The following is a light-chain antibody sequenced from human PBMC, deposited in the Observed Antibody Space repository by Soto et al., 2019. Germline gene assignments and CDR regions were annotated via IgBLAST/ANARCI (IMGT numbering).Light chain of an antibody. V-gene: IGLV2-14*01. CDR2: DVV. CDR3: SSHTTHDSHV. CDR1: SSDIGAYNY. J-gene: IGLJ1*01. Sequence: QSVLTQPASVSGSPGQSITISCTGTSSDIGAYNYVSWYQQHPGKAPKLMIYDVVNRPSGVSNRFSGSKSGNTASLTISGLQAEDEADYYCSSHTTHDSHVFGTGTKVTVL.